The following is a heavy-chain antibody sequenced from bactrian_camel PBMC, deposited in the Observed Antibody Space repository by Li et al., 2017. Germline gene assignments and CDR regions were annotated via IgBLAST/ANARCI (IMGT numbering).Heavy chain of an antibody. CDR2: IYTGNGST. V-gene: IGHV3S61*01. Sequence: HVQLVESGGGLVQPGGSLRLSCAASEYTYTMAWFRQAPGKEREGVARIYTGNGSTYYVDSVKGRFTISQDNAAKNRVYLQMNSLQPEDTAIYFCARAGRLACMSLSRTRFAYWGQGTQVTVS. J-gene: IGHJ4*01. CDR3: ARAGRLACMSLSRTRFAY. D-gene: IGHD1*01. CDR1: EYTYT.